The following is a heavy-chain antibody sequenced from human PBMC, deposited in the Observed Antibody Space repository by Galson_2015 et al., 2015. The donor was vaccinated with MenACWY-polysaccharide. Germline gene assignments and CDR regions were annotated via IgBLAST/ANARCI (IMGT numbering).Heavy chain of an antibody. CDR3: ARGDVLMVYVRGDYGLDV. CDR2: IKKDGSEK. V-gene: IGHV3-7*01. Sequence: SLRLSCAASGFTFSTYWMTWVRQAPGKGLEWVANIKKDGSEKYYVASVRGRFTISRDNAKNTLYLQMNSLRAEDTAVYYCARGDVLMVYVRGDYGLDVWGQGTTVTVSS. CDR1: GFTFSTYW. J-gene: IGHJ6*02. D-gene: IGHD2-8*01.